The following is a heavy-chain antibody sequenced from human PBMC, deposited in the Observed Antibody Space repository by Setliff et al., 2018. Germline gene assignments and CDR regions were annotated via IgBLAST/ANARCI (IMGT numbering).Heavy chain of an antibody. CDR1: GFNFNQDE. CDR3: VKDASYSRSWYGWDYYYYYLDV. Sequence: GGSLRLSCEVSGFNFNQDELNWVRQAPGKGLEYVSSIGPNGGSTYYANSVTGRFTISRDNSKNTLYLQMSSLRAEYTAVYYFVKDASYSRSWYGWDYYYYYLDVWGKGTTVTVSS. J-gene: IGHJ6*03. D-gene: IGHD6-13*01. CDR2: IGPNGGST. V-gene: IGHV3-64D*09.